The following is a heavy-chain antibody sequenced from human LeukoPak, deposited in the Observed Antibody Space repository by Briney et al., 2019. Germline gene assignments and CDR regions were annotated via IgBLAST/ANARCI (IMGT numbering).Heavy chain of an antibody. CDR2: IKRKREDGTT. CDR1: EFTFSNAW. CDR3: TRGGGGMDV. Sequence: GGSLRLSCAASEFTFSNAWMSWVRQAPGKGLEWVGRIKRKREDGTTDYAAPGKGRFTISRDDSKTTLYLQMNSLKTEDTAVYYCTRGGGGMDVWGKGATVTVSS. V-gene: IGHV3-15*01. J-gene: IGHJ6*04.